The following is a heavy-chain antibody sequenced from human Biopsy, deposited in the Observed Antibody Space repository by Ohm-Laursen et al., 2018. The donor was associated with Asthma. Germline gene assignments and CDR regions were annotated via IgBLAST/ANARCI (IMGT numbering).Heavy chain of an antibody. D-gene: IGHD2-2*01. Sequence: ASVKVSCNSLGGTFNTYVIGWVRQAPGQGLEWMGGINSVFGTTTYPQKFQDRVTITADDSTSTVYMELSSLRSEDTAVYYCARRAGSCISRTCYSLDFWGQGTLVTVSS. CDR1: GGTFNTYV. CDR3: ARRAGSCISRTCYSLDF. V-gene: IGHV1-69*13. CDR2: INSVFGTT. J-gene: IGHJ4*02.